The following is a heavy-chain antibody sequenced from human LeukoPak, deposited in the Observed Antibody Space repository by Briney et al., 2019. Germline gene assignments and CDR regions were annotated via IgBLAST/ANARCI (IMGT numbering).Heavy chain of an antibody. CDR2: IYSGGST. J-gene: IGHJ6*02. V-gene: IGHV3-66*01. Sequence: SGGSLRLSCAASGFTVSSNYMSWVRQAPGKGLEWVSVIYSGGSTYYADSVKGRFTISRDNSKNTLYLQMNSLRAEDTAVYYCARGFYHPNYYGMDVWGQGTTVTVSS. CDR3: ARGFYHPNYYGMDV. CDR1: GFTVSSNY. D-gene: IGHD1-14*01.